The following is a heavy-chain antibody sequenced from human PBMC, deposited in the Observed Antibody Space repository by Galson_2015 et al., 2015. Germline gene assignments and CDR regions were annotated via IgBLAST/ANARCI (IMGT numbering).Heavy chain of an antibody. D-gene: IGHD1-1*01. Sequence: PALVKPTQTLTLTCTFSGFSLSTSGVGVGWIRQPPGKALEWLALIYWDDDKRYSPSLKSRLTITEDTSKNQVVLTMTNMDPVDTATYYCAHRLTKDPGDAFDIWGQGTMVTVSS. J-gene: IGHJ3*02. CDR3: AHRLTKDPGDAFDI. V-gene: IGHV2-5*02. CDR1: GFSLSTSGVG. CDR2: IYWDDDK.